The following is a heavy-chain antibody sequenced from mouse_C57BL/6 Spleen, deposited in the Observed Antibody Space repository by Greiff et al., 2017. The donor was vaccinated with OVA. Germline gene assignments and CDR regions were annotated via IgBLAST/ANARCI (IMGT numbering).Heavy chain of an antibody. V-gene: IGHV6-6*01. CDR3: TRGGLRRGPHFDY. Sequence: EVKVVESGGGLVQPGGSMKLSCAASGFTFSDAWMDWVRQSPEKGLEWVAEIRNKANNHATYYAESVKGRFTISRDDSKSSVYLQMNSLRAEDTGIYYCTRGGLRRGPHFDYWGQGTTLTVSS. D-gene: IGHD2-4*01. CDR1: GFTFSDAW. J-gene: IGHJ2*01. CDR2: IRNKANNHAT.